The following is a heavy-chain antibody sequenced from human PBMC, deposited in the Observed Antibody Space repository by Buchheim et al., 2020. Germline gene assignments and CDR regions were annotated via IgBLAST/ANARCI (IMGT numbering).Heavy chain of an antibody. Sequence: QVQLQQWGAGLLKPSETLSLTCAVYGGSFSGYYWSWIRQPPGKGLEWIGEINHSGSTNYNPSLKSRVTTSVDTSKNQFSLKLSSVTAADTSVYYCARGIVGATRGLFDYWGQGTL. J-gene: IGHJ4*02. V-gene: IGHV4-34*01. CDR3: ARGIVGATRGLFDY. D-gene: IGHD1-26*01. CDR1: GGSFSGYY. CDR2: INHSGST.